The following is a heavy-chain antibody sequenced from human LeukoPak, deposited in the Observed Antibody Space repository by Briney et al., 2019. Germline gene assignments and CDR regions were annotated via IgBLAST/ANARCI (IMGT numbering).Heavy chain of an antibody. CDR2: ISSNGGST. D-gene: IGHD6-19*01. J-gene: IGHJ4*02. CDR1: GFSFSNYA. CDR3: ASVQGGAVNY. Sequence: GGSLRLSCAASGFSFSNYAMHWVRQAPGKGLEYVSAISSNGGSTYYANSVKGRFTISRDNSKNSLYLQMNSLRDEDTAVYYCASVQGGAVNYWGQGTLVTVSS. V-gene: IGHV3-64*01.